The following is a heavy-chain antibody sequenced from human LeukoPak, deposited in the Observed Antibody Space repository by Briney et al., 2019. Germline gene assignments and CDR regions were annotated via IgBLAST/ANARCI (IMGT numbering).Heavy chain of an antibody. V-gene: IGHV4-59*01. Sequence: SETLSLTCTVSGDSISSYYWSWIRQPPGKGLEWIGYIYYSGSPKYNPSLKSRVTISLDTSKNQFSLKLNSETAADTAVYYCARDRAATGWFDPWGQGTLVTVSS. CDR3: ARDRAATGWFDP. D-gene: IGHD4-17*01. CDR1: GDSISSYY. J-gene: IGHJ5*02. CDR2: IYYSGSP.